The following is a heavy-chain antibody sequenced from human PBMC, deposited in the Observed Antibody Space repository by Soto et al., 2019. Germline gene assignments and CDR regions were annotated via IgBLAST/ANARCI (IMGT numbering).Heavy chain of an antibody. D-gene: IGHD5-12*01. Sequence: SLKVSCKASGGTFSSYTISWVLQAPGQGLEWMGGIIPIFGTANYAQKFQGRVTITADESTSTAYMELSSLRSEDTAVYYCARGSRRWIKVWYFDLWGRGTMVTVTS. CDR3: ARGSRRWIKVWYFDL. V-gene: IGHV1-69*13. CDR2: IIPIFGTA. CDR1: GGTFSSYT. J-gene: IGHJ2*01.